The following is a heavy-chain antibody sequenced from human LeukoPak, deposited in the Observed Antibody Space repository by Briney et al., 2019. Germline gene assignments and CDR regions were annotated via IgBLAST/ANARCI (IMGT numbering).Heavy chain of an antibody. CDR1: GFTFSSYA. V-gene: IGHV3-30*04. D-gene: IGHD2-21*02. Sequence: HPGGSLRLSCAASGFTFSSYAMHWVRQAPGKGLEWVAVISYDGSNKYYADSVKGRFTISRDNSKNTLYLQMNSLRAEDTAVYYCVSSGGDGDYYYYYMDVWGKGTTVTISS. CDR3: VSSGGDGDYYYYYMDV. J-gene: IGHJ6*03. CDR2: ISYDGSNK.